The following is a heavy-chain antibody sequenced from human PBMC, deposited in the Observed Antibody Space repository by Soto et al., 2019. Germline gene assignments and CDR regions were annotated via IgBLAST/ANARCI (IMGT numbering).Heavy chain of an antibody. CDR1: GFTFSDYY. CDR3: ARLRASSWYMGGYLDY. D-gene: IGHD6-13*01. Sequence: GGSLRLSCAASGFTFSDYYMSWIRQAPGKGLEWVSYIVSSSAYTNYVDSVKGRFTISRDNAKNSLYLEMNSLRAEDTAVYYCARLRASSWYMGGYLDYWRQGTLVTVSS. V-gene: IGHV3-11*06. J-gene: IGHJ4*02. CDR2: IVSSSAYT.